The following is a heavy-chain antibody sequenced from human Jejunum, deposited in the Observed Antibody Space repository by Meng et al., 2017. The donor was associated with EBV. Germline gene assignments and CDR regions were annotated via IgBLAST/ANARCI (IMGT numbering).Heavy chain of an antibody. CDR1: DYIFTTYD. J-gene: IGHJ4*02. D-gene: IGHD2-2*01. CDR3: ASGPSCSSGSCQEFDY. CDR2: INGGATST. Sequence: GQVVQPGAEVEMPGASVRVSCHAYDYIFTTYDLHWVRQAPGQRLEWMGWINGGATSTVYSQNFQGRLTIARDTSARTAFMELSSLTSEDTAVYYCASGPSCSSGSCQEFDYWGQGTLVTVSS. V-gene: IGHV1-3*01.